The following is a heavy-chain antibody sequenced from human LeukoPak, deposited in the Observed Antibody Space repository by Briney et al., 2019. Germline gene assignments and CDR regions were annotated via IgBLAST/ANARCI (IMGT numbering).Heavy chain of an antibody. CDR2: ISAYNGNT. CDR1: GYTFTSYG. CDR3: AREGTTYSSSPNWFDP. Sequence: ASVKVSCKASGYTFTSYGISWVRQAPGQGLEWMGWISAYNGNTNYAQKLQGRVTMTTDTSTSTAYMELRSLRSDVTAVYYCAREGTTYSSSPNWFDPWSQGTLVTVSS. V-gene: IGHV1-18*01. D-gene: IGHD6-6*01. J-gene: IGHJ5*02.